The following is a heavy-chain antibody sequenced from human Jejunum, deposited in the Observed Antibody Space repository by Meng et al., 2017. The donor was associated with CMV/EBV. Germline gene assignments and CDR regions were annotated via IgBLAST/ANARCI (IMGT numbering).Heavy chain of an antibody. Sequence: GFTFDEFAMHWVRQAPGQGLEWVSGLSWNSGGVGYADSVKGRFTISRDNAQGSLYLQMNSLRPEDTALYYCAKGLEVIPAAAFDSWGQGTLVTVSS. CDR3: AKGLEVIPAAAFDS. CDR1: GFTFDEFA. D-gene: IGHD2-2*01. V-gene: IGHV3-9*01. CDR2: LSWNSGGV. J-gene: IGHJ4*02.